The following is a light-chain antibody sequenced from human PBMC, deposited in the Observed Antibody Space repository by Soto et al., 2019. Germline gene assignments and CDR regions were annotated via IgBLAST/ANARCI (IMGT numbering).Light chain of an antibody. J-gene: IGKJ5*01. CDR2: GAS. CDR1: QSVSSSY. CDR3: QQYGSSPPT. Sequence: IVLTQSPVTLSLSPGERATLSCRASQSVSSSYLAWYQQKPGQAPRLLIYGASSRATGIPDRFSGSGSGTDFTLTISRLEPEDFAVYYCQQYGSSPPTFGQGTRLEI. V-gene: IGKV3-20*01.